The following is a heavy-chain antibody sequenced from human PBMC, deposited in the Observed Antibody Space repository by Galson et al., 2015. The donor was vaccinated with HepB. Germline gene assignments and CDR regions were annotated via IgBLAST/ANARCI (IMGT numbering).Heavy chain of an antibody. Sequence: SLRLSCAASGFTFSSYAMSWVRQAPGKGLEWVSAISGSGGSTYYADSVKGRFTISRDNSKNTLYLQMNSLRAEDTAVYYCTTDYAAGYYGMDVWGQGTTVTVSS. CDR3: TTDYAAGYYGMDV. V-gene: IGHV3-23*01. D-gene: IGHD3-16*01. CDR2: ISGSGGST. J-gene: IGHJ6*02. CDR1: GFTFSSYA.